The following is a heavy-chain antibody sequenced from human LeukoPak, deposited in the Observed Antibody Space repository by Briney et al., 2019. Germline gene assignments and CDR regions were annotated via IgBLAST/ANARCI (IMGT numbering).Heavy chain of an antibody. V-gene: IGHV3-21*01. CDR1: GFTFSSYS. J-gene: IGHJ5*01. Sequence: SGGSLRLSCAASGFTFSSYSMNWVRQAPGKGLEWVSPISSSTSYIYYADSLKGRFTISRHNAKKSVYLQMNSLRAEDTAVYYCARGALDAATPFDSWGQGTLATVSS. D-gene: IGHD2-15*01. CDR2: ISSSTSYI. CDR3: ARGALDAATPFDS.